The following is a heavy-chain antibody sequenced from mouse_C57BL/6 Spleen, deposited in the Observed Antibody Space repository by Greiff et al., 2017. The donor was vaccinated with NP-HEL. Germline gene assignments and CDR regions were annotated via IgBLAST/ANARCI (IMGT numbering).Heavy chain of an antibody. Sequence: VQLQQSGAELVRPGASVTLSCKASGYTFTDYEMHWVKQTPVHGLEWIGAIDPETGGTAYNQKFKGKAILTADKSSSTAYMELRSLTSEDSAVYYCTRGYGSSFSWFAYWGQGTLVTVSA. CDR2: IDPETGGT. D-gene: IGHD1-1*01. V-gene: IGHV1-15*01. CDR1: GYTFTDYE. CDR3: TRGYGSSFSWFAY. J-gene: IGHJ3*01.